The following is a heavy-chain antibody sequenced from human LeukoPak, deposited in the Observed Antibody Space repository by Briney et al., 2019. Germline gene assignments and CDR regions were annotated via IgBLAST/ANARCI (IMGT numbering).Heavy chain of an antibody. V-gene: IGHV4-4*07. D-gene: IGHD2-15*01. Sequence: SETLSLTCTVSGGSITSYYWSWIRQPAGKGLEWIGRIYSNENTNYNPSLKSRVSMSVDTSKNQFSLKLSSVTAADTAVYYCARGGTTPYYFDDWGQGTLVTVSS. J-gene: IGHJ4*02. CDR3: ARGGTTPYYFDD. CDR2: IYSNENT. CDR1: GGSITSYY.